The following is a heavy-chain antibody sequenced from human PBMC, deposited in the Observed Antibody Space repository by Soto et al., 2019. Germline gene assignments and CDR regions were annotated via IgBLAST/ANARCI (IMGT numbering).Heavy chain of an antibody. V-gene: IGHV4-59*01. CDR2: IYWSGGT. CDR1: GGSISSFY. D-gene: IGHD6-19*01. Sequence: SETLSLTCPVSGGSISSFYWSWIRQPPGKGLEWIGYIYWSGGTNYNPSLKSRVTISVDTSKNQLSLKLSSVTAADTAVYYCARDVAVAGIRWFDPWGQGTLVTVSS. J-gene: IGHJ5*02. CDR3: ARDVAVAGIRWFDP.